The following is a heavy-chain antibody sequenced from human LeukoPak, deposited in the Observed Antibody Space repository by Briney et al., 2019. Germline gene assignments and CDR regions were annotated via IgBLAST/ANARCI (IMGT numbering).Heavy chain of an antibody. V-gene: IGHV1-69*01. CDR1: GGTFCSYA. J-gene: IGHJ6*02. D-gene: IGHD3-3*01. CDR3: ARGSRYYDFWSTRPVVYYYGMDV. Sequence: SVKVSCKASGGTFCSYAISWVRQAPGQGLEWMGGIIPIFGTANYAQKFQGRVTITADESTSTAYMELSSLRSEDTAVYYCARGSRYYDFWSTRPVVYYYGMDVWGQGTTVTVSS. CDR2: IIPIFGTA.